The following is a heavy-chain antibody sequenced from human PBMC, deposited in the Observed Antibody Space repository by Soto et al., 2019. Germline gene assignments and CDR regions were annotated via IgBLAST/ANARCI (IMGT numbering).Heavy chain of an antibody. D-gene: IGHD1-1*01. Sequence: NPSETLSLTCTVSGGSISSGGYYWSWIRQHPGKGLEWIGYIYYSRSTYYNPSLKRRVTISVDTSKNQFSLKMSSVTAADTAVYYCARGDSYNWNDDLSWFGPWGQGTLVTVSS. J-gene: IGHJ5*02. V-gene: IGHV4-31*03. CDR2: IYYSRST. CDR1: GGSISSGGYY. CDR3: ARGDSYNWNDDLSWFGP.